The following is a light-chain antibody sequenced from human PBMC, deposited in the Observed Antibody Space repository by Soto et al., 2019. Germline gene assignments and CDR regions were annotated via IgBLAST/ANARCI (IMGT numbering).Light chain of an antibody. CDR3: QQFGSSVT. CDR1: QSVSSN. CDR2: GAS. J-gene: IGKJ5*01. Sequence: KMMGPPLAIQSLYQGRGGKDCRRASQSVSSNLAWYQQKPGQAPRLLIYGASIRATGIPARFSGSGSGTEFTLTTSALEPEDFAVYYCQQFGSSVTFGQGTRLEIK. V-gene: IGKV3-15*01.